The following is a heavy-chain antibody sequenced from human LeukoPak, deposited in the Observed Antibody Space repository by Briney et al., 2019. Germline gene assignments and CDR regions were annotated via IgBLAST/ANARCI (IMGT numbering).Heavy chain of an antibody. J-gene: IGHJ4*02. CDR2: THHSGAT. CDR3: ARSSGHSYGDFDY. D-gene: IGHD5-18*01. Sequence: RAPETLSLTCSVSGVSITSNYWSWIRQPPGKGLEWLGYTHHSGATSYNPSLKSRGTMSLDTSNNQFSLKLSSVTAADTAVYYCARSSGHSYGDFDYWGQGNLVTVSS. CDR1: GVSITSNY. V-gene: IGHV4-59*01.